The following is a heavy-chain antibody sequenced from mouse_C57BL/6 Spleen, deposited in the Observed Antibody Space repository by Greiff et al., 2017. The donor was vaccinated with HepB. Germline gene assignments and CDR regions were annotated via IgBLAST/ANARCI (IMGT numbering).Heavy chain of an antibody. CDR3: ARSPLYYGSSYYFDY. J-gene: IGHJ2*01. V-gene: IGHV1-81*01. CDR1: GYTFTSYG. CDR2: IYPRSGNT. Sequence: QVQLQQSGAELARPGASVKLSCKASGYTFTSYGISWVKQRTGQGLEWIGEIYPRSGNTYYNEKFKGKATLTADKSSSTAYMELRSLTSEDSAVYFCARSPLYYGSSYYFDYWGQGTTLTVSS. D-gene: IGHD1-1*01.